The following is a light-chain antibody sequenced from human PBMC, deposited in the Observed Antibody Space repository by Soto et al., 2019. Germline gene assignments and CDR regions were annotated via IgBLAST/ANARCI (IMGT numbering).Light chain of an antibody. V-gene: IGLV2-11*01. CDR1: SSDVGGYNY. CDR3: CSYAGSHTPWV. J-gene: IGLJ3*02. CDR2: DVN. Sequence: QSALTQPRSVSGSPGQSVTISCTGTSSDVGGYNYVSWYQQHPGKAPKLMTYDVNKWPSGVPHRFSGSKSGNTASLTISGLQAEDEADYHCCSYAGSHTPWVFGGGTKLTVL.